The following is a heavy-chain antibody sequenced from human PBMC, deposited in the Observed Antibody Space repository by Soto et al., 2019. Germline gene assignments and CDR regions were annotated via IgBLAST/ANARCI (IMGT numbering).Heavy chain of an antibody. CDR3: ARGTRALITSFFAY. CDR2: VHESGST. CDR1: GDAISNYY. J-gene: IGHJ4*02. Sequence: SETLSLTCTVSGDAISNYYWSWIRQTPGRGLEWIGCVHESGSTDYNPSLKGRVTISLHTSKLQFSLSLRSATAADTATYYCARGTRALITSFFAYWGQGIPVTVSS. D-gene: IGHD1-20*01. V-gene: IGHV4-59*01.